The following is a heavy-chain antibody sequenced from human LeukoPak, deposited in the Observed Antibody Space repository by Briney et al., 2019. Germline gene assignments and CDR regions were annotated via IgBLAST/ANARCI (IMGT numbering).Heavy chain of an antibody. V-gene: IGHV4-39*01. D-gene: IGHD3-22*01. Sequence: SETLSLTRTVSGGSISSSSYYWGWIRQPPGKGLEWIGSIYYSGSTYYNPSLKSRVTISVDTSKNQFSLKLSSVTAADTAVYYCARLSYYDSSGYYYGGYYYYGMDVWGQGTTVTVSS. CDR1: GGSISSSSYY. J-gene: IGHJ6*02. CDR2: IYYSGST. CDR3: ARLSYYDSSGYYYGGYYYYGMDV.